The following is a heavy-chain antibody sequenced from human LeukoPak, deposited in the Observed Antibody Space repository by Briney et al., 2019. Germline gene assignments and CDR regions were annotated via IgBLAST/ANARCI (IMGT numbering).Heavy chain of an antibody. CDR1: GGSISSGGYY. J-gene: IGHJ4*02. CDR2: IYYSGGT. V-gene: IGHV4-31*03. D-gene: IGHD3-22*01. Sequence: PSETLSLTCTVSGGSISSGGYYWSWIRQHPGKGLEWVGYIYYSGGTYYNPSLKSRVTISVDTSKNQFSLKLSSVTAADTAVYYCARDLNYDSSGGFDYWGQGTLVTVSS. CDR3: ARDLNYDSSGGFDY.